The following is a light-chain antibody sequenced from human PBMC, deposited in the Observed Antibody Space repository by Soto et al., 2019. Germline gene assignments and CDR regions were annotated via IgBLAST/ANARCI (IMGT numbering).Light chain of an antibody. CDR3: QQYGSSPSIT. CDR1: QSVSSN. Sequence: IGMTQSPATLSVSTGERVTLSCRASQSVSSNLAWYQQKPGQAPRLLIYGASSRATGIPDRFSGSGSGTDFTLTISRLEPEDFAVYYCQQYGSSPSITFGQGTRLEIK. J-gene: IGKJ5*01. CDR2: GAS. V-gene: IGKV3-20*01.